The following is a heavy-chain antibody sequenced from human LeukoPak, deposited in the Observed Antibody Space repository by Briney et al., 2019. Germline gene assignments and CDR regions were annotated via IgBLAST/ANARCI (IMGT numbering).Heavy chain of an antibody. V-gene: IGHV4-59*01. CDR2: IYYSGST. D-gene: IGHD3-22*01. CDR1: GGSISSYY. CDR3: ACLTTADAFDI. J-gene: IGHJ3*02. Sequence: SETLSLTCTVSGGSISSYYWSWIRQPPGKGLEWIGYIYYSGSTNYNPSLKSRVTISVDTSKNQFSLKLSSVTAADTAVYYCACLTTADAFDIWGQGTMVTVSS.